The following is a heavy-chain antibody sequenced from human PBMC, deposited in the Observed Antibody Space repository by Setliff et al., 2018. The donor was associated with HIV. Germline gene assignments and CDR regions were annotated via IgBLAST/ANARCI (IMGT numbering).Heavy chain of an antibody. J-gene: IGHJ6*03. CDR2: IYYSGTT. V-gene: IGHV4-61*01. D-gene: IGHD6-19*01. CDR3: ARSDGGAVAVDYYYYYMDV. Sequence: SETLSLTCSVSGGSVSSASYYWSWIRQPPGKGLEWIGYIYYSGTTNYNPSLKSRVTISVETSKNQFSLKLSSVTAADTAVYYCARSDGGAVAVDYYYYYMDVWGKGTTVTVSS. CDR1: GGSVSSASYY.